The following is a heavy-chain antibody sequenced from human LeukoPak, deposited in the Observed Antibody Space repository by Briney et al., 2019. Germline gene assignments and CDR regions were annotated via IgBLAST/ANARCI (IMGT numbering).Heavy chain of an antibody. J-gene: IGHJ6*02. V-gene: IGHV3-48*03. CDR2: ISSSGSTI. Sequence: GGSLRLSCAASGFTFSSYEMNWVRQAPGKGLEWVSYISSSGSTIYYADSVKGRFTISRDNAKNSLHLQMNSLRAEDTAVYYCARDLLNYYDSSGYYTYYYGMDVWGQGTTVTVSS. CDR1: GFTFSSYE. D-gene: IGHD3-22*01. CDR3: ARDLLNYYDSSGYYTYYYGMDV.